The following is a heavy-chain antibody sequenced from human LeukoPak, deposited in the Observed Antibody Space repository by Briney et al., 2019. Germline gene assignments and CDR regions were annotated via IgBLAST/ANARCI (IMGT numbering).Heavy chain of an antibody. CDR1: GGSISSYY. D-gene: IGHD6-19*01. CDR3: ARELRRRGWLVGFDY. CDR2: IYTSGST. J-gene: IGHJ4*02. V-gene: IGHV4-4*07. Sequence: SETLSLTCTVSGGSISSYYWSWIRQPAGKGLEWIGRIYTSGSTNYNPSLKSRVTMSVDTSKNQFSLKLSSVTAADTAVYYCARELRRRGWLVGFDYWGQGTLVTVSS.